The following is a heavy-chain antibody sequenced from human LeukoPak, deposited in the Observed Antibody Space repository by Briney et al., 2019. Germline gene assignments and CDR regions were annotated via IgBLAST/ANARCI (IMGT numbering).Heavy chain of an antibody. CDR2: FYHSGMT. V-gene: IGHV4-38-2*02. Sequence: PSETLSLTCPLSDSSISSDSYWGWIRQAPGKGLEWIGSFYHSGMTFYNPSLSTRVTVSLDTSKKHFSLNLSSVTAADTAVYYCARGSGRMDIVVVPAATNWFDPWGQGTLVTVSS. CDR3: ARGSGRMDIVVVPAATNWFDP. J-gene: IGHJ5*02. CDR1: DSSISSDSY. D-gene: IGHD2-2*03.